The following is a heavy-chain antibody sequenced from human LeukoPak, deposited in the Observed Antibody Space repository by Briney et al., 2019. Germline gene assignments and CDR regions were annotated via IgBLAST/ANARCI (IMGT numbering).Heavy chain of an antibody. CDR2: ISSSSSYI. V-gene: IGHV3-21*01. J-gene: IGHJ4*02. CDR3: ARDFVAAAGTEGFDY. CDR1: GFTFSNYS. Sequence: RGSLRLSCAASGFTFSNYSMKWVRQAPGKGLEWVSSISSSSSYIYYADSVKGRFTISRDNAKNSLYLQVNSLRAEDTAVYYCARDFVAAAGTEGFDYGGQETLVTVPS. D-gene: IGHD6-13*01.